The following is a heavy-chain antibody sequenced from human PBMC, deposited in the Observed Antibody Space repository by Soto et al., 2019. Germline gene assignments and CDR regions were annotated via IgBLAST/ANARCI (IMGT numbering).Heavy chain of an antibody. CDR1: GFTFSTYA. CDR3: ARVRVAAAGGYFDY. D-gene: IGHD6-13*01. Sequence: EVQLLGSGGGLVQPGGSLRLSCAASGFTFSTYAITWVRQAPGKGLVWVSSIGGTSGKTHYADSVKGRFTISRDNSKDTGYLQMSSLGAEDTALYFCARVRVAAAGGYFDYWGQGALVTVSS. J-gene: IGHJ4*02. CDR2: IGGTSGKT. V-gene: IGHV3-23*01.